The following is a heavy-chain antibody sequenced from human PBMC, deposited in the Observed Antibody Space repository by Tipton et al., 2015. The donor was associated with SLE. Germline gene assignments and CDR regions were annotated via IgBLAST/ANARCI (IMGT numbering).Heavy chain of an antibody. CDR2: ISNNGGNP. Sequence: GSLRLSCAASGFDFSSYSMHWVRQTPGKGLEYVSAISNNGGNPYYANSVKGRFTISRDDSKNMLYLQMGSLRDGDMGVYYCARRATTNPYYHWGRGTLVPVSS. CDR3: ARRATTNPYYH. CDR1: GFDFSSYS. D-gene: IGHD1-26*01. V-gene: IGHV3-64*01. J-gene: IGHJ5*02.